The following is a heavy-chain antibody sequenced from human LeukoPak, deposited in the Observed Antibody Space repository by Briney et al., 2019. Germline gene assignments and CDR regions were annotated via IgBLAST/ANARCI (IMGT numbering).Heavy chain of an antibody. V-gene: IGHV3-23*01. CDR2: ISGSGGST. J-gene: IGHJ4*02. D-gene: IGHD3-9*01. Sequence: GGSLRLSCADTGFTFRKHWMSWVRQAPGKGLEWVSAISGSGGSTYYADSVKGRFTISRDNSKNTLYLQMNSLRAEDTAVYYCAKVDGHWGQGTLVTVPS. CDR1: GFTFRKHW. CDR3: AKVDGH.